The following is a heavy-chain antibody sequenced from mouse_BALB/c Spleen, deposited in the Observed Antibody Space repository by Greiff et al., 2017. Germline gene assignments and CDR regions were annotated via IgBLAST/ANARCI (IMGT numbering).Heavy chain of an antibody. CDR3: ARGGNTAALDY. CDR1: GFTFSSYG. Sequence: EVQLVQSGGGLVQPGGSRKLSCAASGFTFSSYGMHWVRQAPEKGLEWVAYISSGSGTTYYADTVKGRFTISTDNPKNTPFLQMTSLRSEDTAVYYCARGGNTAALDYWGQGTLVTVSA. V-gene: IGHV5-17*02. D-gene: IGHD1-2*01. CDR2: ISSGSGTT. J-gene: IGHJ3*01.